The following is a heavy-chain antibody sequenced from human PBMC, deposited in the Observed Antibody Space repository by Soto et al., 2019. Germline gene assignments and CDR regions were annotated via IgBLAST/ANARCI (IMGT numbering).Heavy chain of an antibody. Sequence: QVQLQESGPRLVKPSETLSLTCTVSGGPITRGAYYWNWIRQHPEKGLEWIGHTYYSGTTYYNPSLKSRLSISVDTSKNQFSLRLGSVTDADTAVYYFVRVGQGFDTWGQGTLVTVSS. CDR1: GGPITRGAYY. CDR2: TYYSGTT. CDR3: VRVGQGFDT. V-gene: IGHV4-31*03. J-gene: IGHJ4*02.